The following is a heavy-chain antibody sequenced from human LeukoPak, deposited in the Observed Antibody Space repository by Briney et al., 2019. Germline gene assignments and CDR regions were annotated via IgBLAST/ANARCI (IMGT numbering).Heavy chain of an antibody. CDR1: GFTFSSYG. CDR3: AKASDNWNYENWFDP. CDR2: IRYDGSNK. V-gene: IGHV3-30*02. Sequence: PGGSLRLSCAASGFTFSSYGMHWVRQAPGKGLEWVAFIRYDGSNKYYADSVKGRFTISRDNSKNTLYLQMNSLRAEDTAVYYCAKASDNWNYENWFDPWGQGTLVTVSS. J-gene: IGHJ5*02. D-gene: IGHD1-7*01.